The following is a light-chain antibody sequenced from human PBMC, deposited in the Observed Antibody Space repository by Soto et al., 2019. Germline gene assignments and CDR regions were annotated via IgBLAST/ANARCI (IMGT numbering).Light chain of an antibody. CDR3: QQYHIWPPWT. Sequence: EIVMTHSPATVPVSPGERVTLSCRASQSVSIDLAWYQQKPGQAPRLLIYGASTRATDIPATFTGSGSGTEFTLTISSLQSEDFAVYYCQQYHIWPPWTSGQGTK. J-gene: IGKJ1*01. CDR2: GAS. V-gene: IGKV3-15*01. CDR1: QSVSID.